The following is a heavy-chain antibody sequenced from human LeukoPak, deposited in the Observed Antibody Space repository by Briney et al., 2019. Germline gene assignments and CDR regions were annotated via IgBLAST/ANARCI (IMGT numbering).Heavy chain of an antibody. CDR3: AREGPYYDFWSGYLYKDYYYYMDV. CDR1: GGSFSGYY. V-gene: IGHV4-34*01. J-gene: IGHJ6*03. Sequence: PSETLSLTCAVYGGSFSGYYWSWIRQPPGKGLEWIGEINHSVSTNYNPSLKSRVTISVDTSKNQFSLKLSSVTAADTAVYYCAREGPYYDFWSGYLYKDYYYYMDVWGKGTTVTVSS. D-gene: IGHD3-3*01. CDR2: INHSVST.